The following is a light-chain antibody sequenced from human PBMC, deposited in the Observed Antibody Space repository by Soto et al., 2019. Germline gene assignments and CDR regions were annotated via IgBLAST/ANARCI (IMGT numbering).Light chain of an antibody. CDR2: GAS. J-gene: IGKJ1*01. Sequence: EIVLTQSPGTLSLSPGERATLSCRASQSVSSSYLAWYQQKPGQAPRLLIYGASIRATGIPDRFSGSGSGKDFTITISRLEPEDFAVYYCQQYGSSTVTFGHGTKVEIK. V-gene: IGKV3-20*01. CDR1: QSVSSSY. CDR3: QQYGSSTVT.